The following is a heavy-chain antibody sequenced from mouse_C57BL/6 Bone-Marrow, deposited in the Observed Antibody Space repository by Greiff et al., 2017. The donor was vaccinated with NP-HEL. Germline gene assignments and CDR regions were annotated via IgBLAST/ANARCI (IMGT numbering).Heavy chain of an antibody. CDR3: ARLAAQATSYAMDY. Sequence: EVKLMESGGGLVQPGESLKLSCESNEYEFPSHDMSWVRKTPEKRLELVAAINSDGGSTYYPDTMERRFIISRDNTKKTLYLQMSSLRSEDTALYYCARLAAQATSYAMDYWGQGTSVTVSS. V-gene: IGHV5-2*01. CDR2: INSDGGST. D-gene: IGHD3-2*02. J-gene: IGHJ4*01. CDR1: EYEFPSHD.